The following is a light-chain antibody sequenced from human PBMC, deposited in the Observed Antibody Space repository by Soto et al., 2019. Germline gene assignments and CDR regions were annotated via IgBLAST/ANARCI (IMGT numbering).Light chain of an antibody. CDR2: KAS. V-gene: IGKV1-5*03. CDR3: QQYHIYSGT. CDR1: QSISSW. J-gene: IGKJ1*01. Sequence: DIQMTQSPSTLSASVGDRVTITCRASQSISSWLAWYQQKPGKAPKLLIYKASSLESGVPSRFRGSGSGTEFTLTISSLQPDDFETYYCQQYHIYSGTLGQGTKVDIK.